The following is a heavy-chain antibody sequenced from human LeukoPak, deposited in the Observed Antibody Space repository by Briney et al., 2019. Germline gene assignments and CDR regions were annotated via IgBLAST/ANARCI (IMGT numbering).Heavy chain of an antibody. CDR2: ISYDGSNK. V-gene: IGHV3-30*18. D-gene: IGHD1-26*01. Sequence: GGSLRLSCAASGFTFSSYGMHWVRQAPGKGLEWVAVISYDGSNKYYADSVKGRFTISRDNSKNTLYLQMNSLRAEDTAVYYCAKGTGSYYFRFDYWGQGTLVTVSS. CDR1: GFTFSSYG. J-gene: IGHJ4*02. CDR3: AKGTGSYYFRFDY.